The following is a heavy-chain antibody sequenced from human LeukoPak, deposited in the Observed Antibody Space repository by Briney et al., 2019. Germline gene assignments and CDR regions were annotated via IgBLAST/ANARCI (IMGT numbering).Heavy chain of an antibody. Sequence: SVKVSCKASGGTFSSYAISWVRQAPGQGLEWMGGIIPIFGTANYAQKFQGRVTITADESTSTAYMELSSLRSEDTAVYYCTRVPYSYGPFDYWGQGTLVTVSS. D-gene: IGHD5-18*01. V-gene: IGHV1-69*13. CDR2: IIPIFGTA. CDR1: GGTFSSYA. J-gene: IGHJ4*02. CDR3: TRVPYSYGPFDY.